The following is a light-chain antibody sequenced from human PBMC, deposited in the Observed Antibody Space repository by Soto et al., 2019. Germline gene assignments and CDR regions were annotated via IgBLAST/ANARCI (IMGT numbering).Light chain of an antibody. CDR1: SSDIGSSDY. Sequence: QSALTQPASVSDSPGQSITISCIGTSSDIGSSDYVSWYQQHPGKVPKLLISEVSKRPSGVPDRFSGSKSGNTASLTVSGLQAEDEADYYCSSYGGNSNYVFGTGTKLTVL. CDR3: SSYGGNSNYV. J-gene: IGLJ1*01. V-gene: IGLV2-8*01. CDR2: EVS.